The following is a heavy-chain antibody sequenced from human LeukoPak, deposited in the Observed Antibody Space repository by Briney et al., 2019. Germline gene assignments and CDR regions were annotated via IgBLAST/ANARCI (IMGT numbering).Heavy chain of an antibody. CDR1: GYTFTSYD. Sequence: ASVKVSCKASGYTFTSYDINWVRQATGQGLEWMGWMNPNSGNTGYAQKFQGGVTMTRNTSISTAYMELSSLRSEDTAVYYCARGRKGYCGGDCYSYWGQGTLVTVSS. CDR3: ARGRKGYCGGDCYSY. V-gene: IGHV1-8*01. CDR2: MNPNSGNT. D-gene: IGHD2-21*02. J-gene: IGHJ4*02.